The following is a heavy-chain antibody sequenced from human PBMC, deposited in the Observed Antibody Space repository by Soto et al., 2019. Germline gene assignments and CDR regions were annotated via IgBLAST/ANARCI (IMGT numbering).Heavy chain of an antibody. V-gene: IGHV3-23*04. CDR2: ISGSGVNR. Sequence: EVQLVESGGGLVKPGGSLRLSCAASGFTFSSYAMSWVRQAPGKGLEWVSVISGSGVNRYYADSAKGRFTISRDNSKNTLYLQMNSLRAEDTALYYCAKGKGLVDQFYYGMDVWGQGTTVTVSS. J-gene: IGHJ6*02. D-gene: IGHD6-6*01. CDR3: AKGKGLVDQFYYGMDV. CDR1: GFTFSSYA.